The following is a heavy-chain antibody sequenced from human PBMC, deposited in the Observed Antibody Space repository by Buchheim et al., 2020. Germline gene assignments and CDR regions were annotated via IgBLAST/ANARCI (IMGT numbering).Heavy chain of an antibody. CDR1: GGSFSGYY. CDR2: IKHSGST. Sequence: QVQLQQWGAGLLKPSETLSLTCAVYGGSFSGYYWSWIRQPPGKGQEWVGEIKHSGSTSYNPSLESRVTISVDTSKNQFSLKLNSVTAADTAVYYCARGGVAARLQFWGQGTL. CDR3: ARGGVAARLQF. J-gene: IGHJ4*02. D-gene: IGHD6-6*01. V-gene: IGHV4-34*02.